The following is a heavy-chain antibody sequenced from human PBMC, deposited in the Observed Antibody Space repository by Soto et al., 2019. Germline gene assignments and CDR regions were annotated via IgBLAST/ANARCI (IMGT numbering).Heavy chain of an antibody. J-gene: IGHJ4*02. CDR1: GYTFNTYW. V-gene: IGHV5-51*01. Sequence: EVQLVQSGAEVKKPGESLKISCSASGYTFNTYWIGWVRQMPGKGLEWMGIIYPGDFDTRYSQSFQGHLTMSVDKSINTAYLQWSSLETSDTAMYYCARLLGYSYGHQEFFDYWGQGTPVTVSS. CDR2: IYPGDFDT. CDR3: ARLLGYSYGHQEFFDY. D-gene: IGHD5-18*01.